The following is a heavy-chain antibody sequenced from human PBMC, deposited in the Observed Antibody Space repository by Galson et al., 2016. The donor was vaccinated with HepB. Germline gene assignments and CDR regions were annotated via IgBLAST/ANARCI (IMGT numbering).Heavy chain of an antibody. Sequence: SETLSLTCAVSGGSISSSNWWTWVRQPPGKGLEWIGEIYPSGSTNYNPSLKSRVTISLDTPKNQFSLELSSVTAADTAMYYCARNGIAGAVRFFFDSWGQGILVTVSS. CDR3: ARNGIAGAVRFFFDS. V-gene: IGHV4-4*02. J-gene: IGHJ4*02. D-gene: IGHD1-26*01. CDR2: IYPSGST. CDR1: GGSISSSNW.